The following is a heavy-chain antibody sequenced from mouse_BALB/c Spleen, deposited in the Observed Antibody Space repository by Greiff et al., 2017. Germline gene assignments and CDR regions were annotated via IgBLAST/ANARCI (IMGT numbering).Heavy chain of an antibody. J-gene: IGHJ2*01. Sequence: EVKLVESGPSLVKPSQTLSLTCSVTGDSITSGYWNWIRKFPGNKLEYMGYISYSGSTYYNPSLKSRISITRDTSKNQYYLQLNSVTTEDTATYCCARGIHYYGHFDYWGQGTTLTVSS. CDR3: ARGIHYYGHFDY. CDR2: ISYSGST. V-gene: IGHV3-8*02. CDR1: GDSITSGY. D-gene: IGHD1-2*01.